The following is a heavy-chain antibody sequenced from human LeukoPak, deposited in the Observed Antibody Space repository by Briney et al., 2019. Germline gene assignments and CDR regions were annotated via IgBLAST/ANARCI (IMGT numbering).Heavy chain of an antibody. D-gene: IGHD4-23*01. CDR1: GGSFSGYY. CDR2: INHSGST. Sequence: SETLSLTCAVYGGSFSGYYWSWIRQPPGKGLEWIGEINHSGSTNYNPSLKSRVTISVDTSKNQFSLKLSSVTAADTAVYYCARGRTVVNRFDYWGQGTLVTVSS. J-gene: IGHJ4*02. CDR3: ARGRTVVNRFDY. V-gene: IGHV4-34*01.